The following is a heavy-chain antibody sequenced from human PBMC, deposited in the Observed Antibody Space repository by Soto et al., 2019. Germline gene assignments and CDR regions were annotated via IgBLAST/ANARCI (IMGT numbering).Heavy chain of an antibody. J-gene: IGHJ4*02. D-gene: IGHD6-25*01. Sequence: QVQLVQSGAVMRKPGSSVKVSCKASGDTFGSYTLSWLRRAPGLGLEWMARILPAHGIANYAQKFQVKVTVTADMSTQTTYLEITSLNSDATAVFFCAGDRGAVGFFDSWGQGTLVTVSS. V-gene: IGHV1-69*08. CDR1: GDTFGSYT. CDR3: AGDRGAVGFFDS. CDR2: ILPAHGIA.